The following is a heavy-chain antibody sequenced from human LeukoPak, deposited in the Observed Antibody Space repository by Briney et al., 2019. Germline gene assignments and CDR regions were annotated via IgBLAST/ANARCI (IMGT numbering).Heavy chain of an antibody. CDR1: SGSVNSGSYY. CDR2: IYYSGST. V-gene: IGHV4-61*01. Sequence: KPSETLSLTCTVSSGSVNSGSYYWNWIRQPPGKGLEWIGYIYYSGSTNYNPSLKSRVTISVDTAKNQLSLKLSSVTAAVTAVYYCARGSTTTWSFDYWGQGTLATVSS. CDR3: ARGSTTTWSFDY. D-gene: IGHD6-13*01. J-gene: IGHJ4*02.